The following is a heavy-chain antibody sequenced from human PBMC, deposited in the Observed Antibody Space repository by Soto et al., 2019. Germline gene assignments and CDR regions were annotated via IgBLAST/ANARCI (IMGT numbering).Heavy chain of an antibody. CDR2: MNPNSGNT. D-gene: IGHD2-21*02. Sequence: ASVKVSCKASGYTFTSYDINWVRQATGQGLEWMGWMNPNSGNTGYAQKFQGRVTMTRNTSISTAYMELSSLRSEDTAVYYCARTPNIVVVTAISLWGQGTLGTLSS. V-gene: IGHV1-8*01. CDR3: ARTPNIVVVTAISL. CDR1: GYTFTSYD. J-gene: IGHJ4*02.